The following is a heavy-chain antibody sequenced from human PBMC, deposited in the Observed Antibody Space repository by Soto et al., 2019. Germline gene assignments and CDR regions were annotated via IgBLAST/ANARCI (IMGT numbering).Heavy chain of an antibody. CDR2: MNPNSGNT. CDR1: GYTFTSYD. J-gene: IGHJ6*02. Sequence: ASVKVSCKASGYTFTSYDINWVRQATGQGLEWMGWMNPNSGNTGYAQKFQGRVTMTRNTSIGTAYMELSSLRSEDTAVYYCARDLYSGSYRKEDYYYGMDVWGQGTTVTVSS. V-gene: IGHV1-8*01. D-gene: IGHD1-26*01. CDR3: ARDLYSGSYRKEDYYYGMDV.